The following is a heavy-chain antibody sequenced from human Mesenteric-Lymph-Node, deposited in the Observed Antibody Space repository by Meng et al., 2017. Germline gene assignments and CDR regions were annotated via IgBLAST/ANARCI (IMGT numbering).Heavy chain of an antibody. CDR2: IKSKSDGGTT. D-gene: IGHD3-9*01. J-gene: IGHJ5*02. Sequence: EVQLMASGGCLVKPGGSLRLSCADSGFNFKKAWMHWVRQGPGKGLEWVGRIKSKSDGGTTDYAAHVNGRFTISRDASTTTLYLQMNSLKTEATAVYYCTSTIPWGQGTLVTVSS. CDR3: TSTIP. CDR1: GFNFKKAW. V-gene: IGHV3-15*01.